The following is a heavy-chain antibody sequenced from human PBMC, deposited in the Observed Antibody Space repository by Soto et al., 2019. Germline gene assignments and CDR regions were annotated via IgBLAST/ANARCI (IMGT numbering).Heavy chain of an antibody. CDR3: ARGLVRFHYYYYGMDV. CDR1: GFTFTSSA. V-gene: IGHV1-58*01. J-gene: IGHJ6*02. Sequence: SVKVSCKASGFTFTSSAVQWVRQARGQRLEWIGWIVVGSGNTNYAQKFQERVTITRDMSTSTAYMELSSLRSADTAVYYCARGLVRFHYYYYGMDVWGQGTTVTVSS. CDR2: IVVGSGNT. D-gene: IGHD3-16*01.